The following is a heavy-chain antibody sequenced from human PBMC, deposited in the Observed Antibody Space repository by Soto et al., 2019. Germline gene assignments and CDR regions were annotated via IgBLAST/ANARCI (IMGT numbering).Heavy chain of an antibody. CDR3: ARIPVDPSMIYWLDP. D-gene: IGHD3-16*01. V-gene: IGHV4-61*08. CDR1: GGSVSSGDYY. Sequence: KSSETLSLTCTVSGGSVSSGDYYWSWIRQPPGKGLEWIGYIYYSGNTNYNPSLKSRVIISVDTSKNLFSLKLTSVTAADTAVYYCARIPVDPSMIYWLDPWGQGTLVTVSS. J-gene: IGHJ5*02. CDR2: IYYSGNT.